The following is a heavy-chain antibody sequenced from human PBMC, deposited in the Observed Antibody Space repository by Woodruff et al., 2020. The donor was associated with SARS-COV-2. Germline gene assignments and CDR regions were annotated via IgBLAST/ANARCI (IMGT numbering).Heavy chain of an antibody. J-gene: IGHJ5*02. D-gene: IGHD3-3*01. V-gene: IGHV3-30-3*01. Sequence: QAPGKGLEWVAVISFDGTKKYYADSVTGRFTISRDNSEKMVYLQMNSLRADDTAVYYCARADITISGGENWFDPWGQGILVTVSS. CDR2: ISFDGTKK. CDR3: ARADITISGGENWFDP.